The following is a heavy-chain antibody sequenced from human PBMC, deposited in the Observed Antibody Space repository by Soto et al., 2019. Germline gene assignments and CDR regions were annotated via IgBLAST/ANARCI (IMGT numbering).Heavy chain of an antibody. CDR2: SYSRGTT. V-gene: IGHV4-31*03. D-gene: IGHD3-16*01. Sequence: QVQLQESGPGLVKPSQTLSLTCTVSGGSISSGGYYWTWLRQYPGKGLEWIGHSYSRGTTYYNPSLKSRLTISVDTSQNQFSLKLSSVTAADTAVYFCARVDYLRQPLNFDYWGQGTLVTVSS. J-gene: IGHJ4*02. CDR3: ARVDYLRQPLNFDY. CDR1: GGSISSGGYY.